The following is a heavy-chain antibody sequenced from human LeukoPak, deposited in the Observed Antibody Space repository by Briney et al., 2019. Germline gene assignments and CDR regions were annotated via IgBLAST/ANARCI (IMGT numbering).Heavy chain of an antibody. CDR2: ISYDGTNQ. J-gene: IGHJ6*04. CDR1: GFSFSSYG. CDR3: ANDRLRCSPNSCYLSFYYYGMDV. D-gene: IGHD2-15*01. V-gene: IGHV3-30*18. Sequence: GGSLRLSCAADGFSFSSYGMEWVRQDPGKGLEWLATISYDGTNQNYAESAKGPLTISIDNSKNTLFLQMNSLRAEDTAVYYCANDRLRCSPNSCYLSFYYYGMDVWGKGTTVTVSS.